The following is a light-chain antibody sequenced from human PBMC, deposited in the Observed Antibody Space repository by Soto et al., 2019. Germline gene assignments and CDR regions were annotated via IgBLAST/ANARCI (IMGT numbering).Light chain of an antibody. V-gene: IGLV2-14*01. CDR2: EVS. CDR3: SSYIASTTLVV. J-gene: IGLJ2*01. CDR1: SSDVDDYNY. Sequence: QSALTQPASVSGSPGQSITISCTGTSSDVDDYNYVSWYQQHPGKAPKLMIYEVSNRPSGVSNRFSGSKSGNTASLTISGLQADDEAAYYCSSYIASTTLVVFGGGTKLTVL.